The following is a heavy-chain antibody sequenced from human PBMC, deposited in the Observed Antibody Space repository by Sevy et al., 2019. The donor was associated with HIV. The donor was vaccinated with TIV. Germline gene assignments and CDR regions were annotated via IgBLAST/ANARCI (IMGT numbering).Heavy chain of an antibody. Sequence: ASVKVSCKASGYTFTDYYMHWVRQAPGQGLEWMGRINPNSGGTNYAQKFQGRVTMTRETSICTADMEVGRLGSEDTAADYGARQWDSSSWPSPTYYYYGMDVWGQGTTVTVSS. J-gene: IGHJ6*02. CDR3: ARQWDSSSWPSPTYYYYGMDV. CDR2: INPNSGGT. V-gene: IGHV1-2*06. CDR1: GYTFTDYY. D-gene: IGHD6-13*01.